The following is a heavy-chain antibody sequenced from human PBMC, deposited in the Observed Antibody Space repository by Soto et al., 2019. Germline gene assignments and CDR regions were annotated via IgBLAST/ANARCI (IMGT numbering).Heavy chain of an antibody. CDR2: ISDYDGYT. J-gene: IGHJ4*02. CDR1: SHTFISYG. D-gene: IGHD2-15*01. Sequence: QVQLVQSGAEVKKPGASVKVSCKASSHTFISYGINWVRQAPGQGLEWMGWISDYDGYTTYAQKLQGRVTMTTDTATSTVYMELRSLKSDDTAVHYCSTPVLDYCGQGTLVTVSS. V-gene: IGHV1-18*04. CDR3: STPVLDY.